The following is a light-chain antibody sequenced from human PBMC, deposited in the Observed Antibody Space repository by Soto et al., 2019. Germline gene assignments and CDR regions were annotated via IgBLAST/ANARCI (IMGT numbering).Light chain of an antibody. J-gene: IGKJ1*01. V-gene: IGKV1-5*03. CDR2: KAS. CDR3: QQYTWT. Sequence: DIQMTQSPSTLSASVGDRVTITCRASQSISSWLAWYQQKPGKAPKLLIYKASSLESGVPSRFSGSGSGTEFTLTISSLQPDDFSTDYGQQYTWTFGQGTKVEIK. CDR1: QSISSW.